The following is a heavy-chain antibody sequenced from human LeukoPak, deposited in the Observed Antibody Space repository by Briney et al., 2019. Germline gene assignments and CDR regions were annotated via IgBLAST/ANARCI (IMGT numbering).Heavy chain of an antibody. J-gene: IGHJ4*02. V-gene: IGHV3-23*01. CDR2: ISGSGGST. Sequence: AGGSLRLSCAASGFTFSSYAMSWVRQAPGKGLEWVSAISGSGGSTYYADSVKGRFTISRDNSKNTLYLQMNSLRAEDTAVYYCAKDPQQDNYFDYWGQGTLVTVSS. CDR1: GFTFSSYA. D-gene: IGHD6-13*01. CDR3: AKDPQQDNYFDY.